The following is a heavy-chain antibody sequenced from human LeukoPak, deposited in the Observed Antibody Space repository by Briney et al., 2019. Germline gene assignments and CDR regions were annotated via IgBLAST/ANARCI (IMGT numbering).Heavy chain of an antibody. Sequence: ASVKVSCKASGYTFSSYDINWMRQATGQGLEWMGWMNPISGNTGYAQKFQGRVTITRDNSINTAYMDLTNLRSEDTAVYYCARGQSGRRFLADYWGQGTPVTVSS. V-gene: IGHV1-8*01. CDR3: ARGQSGRRFLADY. D-gene: IGHD3-3*01. J-gene: IGHJ4*02. CDR1: GYTFSSYD. CDR2: MNPISGNT.